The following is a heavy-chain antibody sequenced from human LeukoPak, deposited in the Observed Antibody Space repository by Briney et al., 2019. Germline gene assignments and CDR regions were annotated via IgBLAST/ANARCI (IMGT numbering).Heavy chain of an antibody. CDR2: IKQDGSEK. J-gene: IGHJ4*02. CDR1: GFPFSSYW. Sequence: GGSLRLSCVASGFPFSSYWMTWVRQAPGKGLEWVANIKQDGSEKNYVDSVKGRFTISRDNAKNSLYLQMNNLRVEDTAMYYCAGGTGFIIKDWGQGTLVTVSS. CDR3: AGGTGFIIKD. D-gene: IGHD3-9*01. V-gene: IGHV3-7*03.